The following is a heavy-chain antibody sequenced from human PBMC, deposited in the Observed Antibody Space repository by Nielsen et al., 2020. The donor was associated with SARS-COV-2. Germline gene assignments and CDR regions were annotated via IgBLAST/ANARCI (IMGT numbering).Heavy chain of an antibody. CDR1: GFTFSSYW. Sequence: GGSLRLSCAASGFTFSSYWMSWVRQAPGKGLEWVANIKQDGSEKYYVDSVKGRFTISRDNAKNSLYLQMNSLRAEDTAVYYCARDFSGWFSLGVYDYWGQGTLVTVSS. CDR3: ARDFSGWFSLGVYDY. V-gene: IGHV3-7*01. J-gene: IGHJ4*02. D-gene: IGHD6-19*01. CDR2: IKQDGSEK.